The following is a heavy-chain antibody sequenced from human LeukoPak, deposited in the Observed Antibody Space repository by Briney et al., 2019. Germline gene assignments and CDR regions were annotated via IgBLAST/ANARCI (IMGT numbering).Heavy chain of an antibody. V-gene: IGHV3-23*01. D-gene: IGHD3-10*01. CDR1: GLTFYNYA. CDR2: ISGSGGST. J-gene: IGHJ4*02. Sequence: QAGGSLRLSCAASGLTFYNYAMSWVRQAPGKGLEWVSAISGSGGSTYYADSVKGRFSISRDNSKNTLYLQMNSLRAEDTAIYYCAKDVFPITPDFWGQGTLVTVSS. CDR3: AKDVFPITPDF.